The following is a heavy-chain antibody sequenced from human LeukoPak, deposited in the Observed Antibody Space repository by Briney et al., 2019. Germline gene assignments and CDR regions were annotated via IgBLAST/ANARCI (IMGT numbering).Heavy chain of an antibody. CDR2: ISGSGGST. CDR3: AKAGDFWSGYYYYYYGVDV. Sequence: PGGSLRLSCAASGFTFSDYAMTWVRRAPGKGLEWVSAISGSGGSTYYADSVKGRFTISRDNSKNTLYLQMNSLRAEDTAVYYCAKAGDFWSGYYYYYYGVDVWGQETTVTVSS. CDR1: GFTFSDYA. V-gene: IGHV3-23*01. J-gene: IGHJ6*02. D-gene: IGHD3-3*01.